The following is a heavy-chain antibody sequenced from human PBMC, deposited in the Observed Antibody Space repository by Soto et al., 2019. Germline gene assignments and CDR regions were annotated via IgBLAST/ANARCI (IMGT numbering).Heavy chain of an antibody. Sequence: GGSLRLSCAASGFTFSSYAMSWVRQAPGKGLEWVSAISGSGGSTYYADSVKGRFTISRDNSKNTLYLQMNSLRAEDTAVYYCAKDRGDYGDYETSRVLPAFDYWGQGTLVTVSS. D-gene: IGHD4-17*01. CDR1: GFTFSSYA. CDR3: AKDRGDYGDYETSRVLPAFDY. V-gene: IGHV3-23*01. CDR2: ISGSGGST. J-gene: IGHJ4*02.